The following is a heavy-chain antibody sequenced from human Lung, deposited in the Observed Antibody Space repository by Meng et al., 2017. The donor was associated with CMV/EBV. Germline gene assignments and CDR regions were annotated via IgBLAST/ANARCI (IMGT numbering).Heavy chain of an antibody. J-gene: IGHJ6*02. Sequence: GESXKISCAASGFTFSSYAMSWVRQAPGKGLEWVSAISGSGGSTYYADSVKGRFTISRDNSKNTLYLQMNSLRAEDTAVYYCARVGAARPGGVYYYYGMDVXGQGXTGTVSS. D-gene: IGHD6-6*01. CDR3: ARVGAARPGGVYYYYGMDV. V-gene: IGHV3-23*01. CDR2: ISGSGGST. CDR1: GFTFSSYA.